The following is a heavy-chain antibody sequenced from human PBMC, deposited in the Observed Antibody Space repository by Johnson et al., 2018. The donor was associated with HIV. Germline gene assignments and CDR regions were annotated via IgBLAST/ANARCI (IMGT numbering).Heavy chain of an antibody. D-gene: IGHD3-16*02. CDR3: STDQAGDYVWGSYRYAFDI. Sequence: VQLVESEGGLVKPGGSLRLSCAASGFTFSSAWMSWVRQAPGKGLEWVGRIKSKTDGGTTDYAAPVTGRFTISRDDSKNALFLQMNSLKTENTAVYFCSTDQAGDYVWGSYRYAFDIWGQGTKVTVSS. J-gene: IGHJ3*02. V-gene: IGHV3-15*01. CDR2: IKSKTDGGTT. CDR1: GFTFSSAW.